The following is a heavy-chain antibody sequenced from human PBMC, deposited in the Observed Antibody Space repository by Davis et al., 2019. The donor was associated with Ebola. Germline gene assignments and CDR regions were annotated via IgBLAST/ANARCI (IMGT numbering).Heavy chain of an antibody. Sequence: GGSLRLSCSASGFTFTTYAMHWVRQAPGRGLEWVAFVRSHGSDDHYADSVKGRFTISSDNSKNTLYLQMNSLRAGDTAVYYCAKSHCSGGSCPYYFDFWGQGTQVTVSS. J-gene: IGHJ4*02. V-gene: IGHV3-30*02. CDR3: AKSHCSGGSCPYYFDF. CDR1: GFTFTTYA. D-gene: IGHD2-15*01. CDR2: VRSHGSDD.